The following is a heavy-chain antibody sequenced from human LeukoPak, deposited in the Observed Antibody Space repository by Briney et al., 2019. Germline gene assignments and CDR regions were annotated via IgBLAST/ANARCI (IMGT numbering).Heavy chain of an antibody. CDR1: GGSISSSSYY. CDR2: IYYSGST. Sequence: SETLSLTCTVSGGSISSSSYYWGWIRQPPGKGLEWIGSIYYSGSTYYNPSLKSRVTISVDTSKNQFSLKLSSVTASDTAVYYCALYDSSGYYGLLDDFDIWGQGTMVTVSS. CDR3: ALYDSSGYYGLLDDFDI. V-gene: IGHV4-39*07. D-gene: IGHD3-22*01. J-gene: IGHJ3*02.